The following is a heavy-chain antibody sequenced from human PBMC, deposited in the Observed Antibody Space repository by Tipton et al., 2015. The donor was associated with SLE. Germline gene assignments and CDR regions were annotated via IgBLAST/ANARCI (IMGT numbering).Heavy chain of an antibody. D-gene: IGHD2-15*01. Sequence: RSLRLSCAASGFTFSSYGMHWVRQAPGKGLEWVAIIWYDGSKEFYADSVKGRFTISRDDSKNTLYLQMNSLRAEDRGVYYCARVPKGIVGYIDHWGQGILVTVSS. J-gene: IGHJ4*02. CDR1: GFTFSSYG. CDR2: IWYDGSKE. CDR3: ARVPKGIVGYIDH. V-gene: IGHV3-33*08.